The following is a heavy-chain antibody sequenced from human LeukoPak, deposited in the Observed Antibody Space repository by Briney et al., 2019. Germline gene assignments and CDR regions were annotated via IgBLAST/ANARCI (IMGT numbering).Heavy chain of an antibody. D-gene: IGHD5-24*01. J-gene: IGHJ4*02. Sequence: SETLSLTCAVHGGSFSGFYWTWMRQPPGKGLEWIGEIKHGGFTSYHPSLKSRVTMFEDTSNNQFSLKLTSVTAADTAVYYCARGLGEGYPDYWGPGTPVTVSS. CDR3: ARGLGEGYPDY. V-gene: IGHV4-34*01. CDR2: IKHGGFT. CDR1: GGSFSGFY.